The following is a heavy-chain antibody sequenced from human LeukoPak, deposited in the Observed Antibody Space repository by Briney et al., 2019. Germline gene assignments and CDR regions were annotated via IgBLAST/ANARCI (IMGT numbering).Heavy chain of an antibody. CDR2: ISAYNGNT. D-gene: IGHD4-17*01. J-gene: IGHJ4*02. Sequence: PRASVKVSCKASGYTFTGYYMHWVRQAPGQGLEWMGWISAYNGNTNYAQKLQGRVTMTTDTSTSTAYMELRSLRSDDTAVYYCARDLIYGLDYWGQGTLVTVSS. CDR3: ARDLIYGLDY. CDR1: GYTFTGYY. V-gene: IGHV1-18*04.